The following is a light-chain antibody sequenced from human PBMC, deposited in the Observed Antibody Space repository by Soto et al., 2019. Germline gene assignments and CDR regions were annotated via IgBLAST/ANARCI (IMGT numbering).Light chain of an antibody. J-gene: IGKJ1*01. Sequence: EIVMTQSPATLSVSPGEGATLSCRASQSVSNNYLAWYQQKPGQAPRLLIYGASNRATGIPDRLSGSGSGTDFTLTISRLEPEEFAVYYCQQYGSSGTFGQGTKVDIK. V-gene: IGKV3-20*01. CDR3: QQYGSSGT. CDR2: GAS. CDR1: QSVSNNY.